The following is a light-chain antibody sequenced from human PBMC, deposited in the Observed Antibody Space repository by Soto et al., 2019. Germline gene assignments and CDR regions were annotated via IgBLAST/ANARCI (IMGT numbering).Light chain of an antibody. Sequence: QSALTQPASVSGSPGESITISCTVTSSDVGNYKYVSWYQQHPGKAPTLMIYEVSNRPSGVSNRFSGSKSGNTASLTISGLQAEDATDYYCFSYTSSGTYVFGTGTKLTVL. CDR1: SSDVGNYKY. V-gene: IGLV2-14*01. CDR2: EVS. CDR3: FSYTSSGTYV. J-gene: IGLJ1*01.